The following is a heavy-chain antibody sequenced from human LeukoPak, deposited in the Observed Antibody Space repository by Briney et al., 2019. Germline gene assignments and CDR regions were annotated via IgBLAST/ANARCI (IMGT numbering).Heavy chain of an antibody. V-gene: IGHV4-34*01. Sequence: SETLSLTCAVSGGSFSGYYWSWIRQPPGKGLEWIGEINHSGSTNYNPSLKSRVTISVDTSKNQFSLKLSSVTAADTAVYYCARKVGMTGHHLYYYGMDVWGKGTTVTVSS. CDR1: GGSFSGYY. J-gene: IGHJ6*04. D-gene: IGHD1-14*01. CDR3: ARKVGMTGHHLYYYGMDV. CDR2: INHSGST.